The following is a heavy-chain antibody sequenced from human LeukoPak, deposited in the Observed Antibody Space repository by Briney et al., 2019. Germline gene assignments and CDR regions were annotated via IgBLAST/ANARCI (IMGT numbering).Heavy chain of an antibody. J-gene: IGHJ4*02. Sequence: SVKVSCKASGGTFSSYTISWVRQAPGQGLEWMGRIIPILGIANYAQKFQGRVTITADKSTSTAYMELSSLRSEDTAVYYCASPPGYCSGGSCYHGFDYWGRGTLVTVSS. D-gene: IGHD2-15*01. V-gene: IGHV1-69*02. CDR2: IIPILGIA. CDR3: ASPPGYCSGGSCYHGFDY. CDR1: GGTFSSYT.